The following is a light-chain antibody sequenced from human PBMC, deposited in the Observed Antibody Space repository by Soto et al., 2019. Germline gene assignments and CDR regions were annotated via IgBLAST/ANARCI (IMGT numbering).Light chain of an antibody. CDR1: QSVSSSY. J-gene: IGKJ1*01. Sequence: ESVWTQSPGTLSLSPGERATLSCRASQSVSSSYLAWYQQKPGQAPRLLIHGASSRATGIPDRFSGRGSGTDFTLSISRLEPEDFAVYYCQQYGSRWTFGQGTKVDIK. V-gene: IGKV3-20*01. CDR3: QQYGSRWT. CDR2: GAS.